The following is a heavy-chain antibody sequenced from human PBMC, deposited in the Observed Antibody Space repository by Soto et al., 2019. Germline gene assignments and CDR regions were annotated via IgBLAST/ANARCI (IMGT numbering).Heavy chain of an antibody. CDR2: ISGDGSTT. CDR3: VRGGVDY. CDR1: GFTFSSYW. D-gene: IGHD1-26*01. J-gene: IGHJ4*02. V-gene: IGHV3-74*01. Sequence: EVQLVESGGGLVQPGGSLRLSCAASGFTFSSYWMHWVRQAPGKGLVWVSRISGDGSTTTFVDSVKGRFTISRGNAKNTLYLQMNSLRAEDTAVYYCVRGGVDYWGQGTLVTVSS.